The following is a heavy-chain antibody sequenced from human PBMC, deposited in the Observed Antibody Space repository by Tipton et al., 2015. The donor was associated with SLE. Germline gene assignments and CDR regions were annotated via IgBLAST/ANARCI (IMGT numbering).Heavy chain of an antibody. D-gene: IGHD6-13*01. CDR2: IHYTGST. V-gene: IGHV4-59*02. J-gene: IGHJ4*02. CDR1: GGSVGNYY. CDR3: ARAEQQREPFDY. Sequence: TLSLTCTVSGGSVGNYYWSWIRQSPGKGLEWIGYIHYTGSTKYNPSLKSRVTISVDTSKNQFTLNLGSVTVVDTAVYYCARAEQQREPFDYWGQGTLVTVSS.